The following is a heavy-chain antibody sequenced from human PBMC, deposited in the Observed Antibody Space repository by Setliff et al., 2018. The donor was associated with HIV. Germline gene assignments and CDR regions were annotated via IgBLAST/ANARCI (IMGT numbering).Heavy chain of an antibody. D-gene: IGHD5-12*01. CDR1: GFTFSSYA. CDR2: INSNGGST. V-gene: IGHV3-64*02. CDR3: ARDGANGYKNLHWFAP. Sequence: HPGGSLRLSCATYGFTFSSYAMYWVRQAPGKGLEYVSAINSNGGSTYYAESVKGRFTISRDNAKNTLYLQMNSLRAEDTAVYYCARDGANGYKNLHWFAPWGQGTLVTVSS. J-gene: IGHJ5*02.